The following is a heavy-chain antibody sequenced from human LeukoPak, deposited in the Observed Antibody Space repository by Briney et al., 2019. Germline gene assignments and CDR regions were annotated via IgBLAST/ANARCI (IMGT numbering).Heavy chain of an antibody. J-gene: IGHJ6*03. CDR2: ISYDGSNK. V-gene: IGHV3-30*04. D-gene: IGHD3-3*01. CDR1: GFTFSSYA. CDR3: ARGPKPITIFGVVIEEDYYYYMDV. Sequence: GGSLRLSCAASGFTFSSYAVHWVRQAPGKGLEWVAVISYDGSNKYYADSVKGRFTISRDNSKNTLYLQMNSLRAEDTAVYYCARGPKPITIFGVVIEEDYYYYMDVWGKGTTVTVSS.